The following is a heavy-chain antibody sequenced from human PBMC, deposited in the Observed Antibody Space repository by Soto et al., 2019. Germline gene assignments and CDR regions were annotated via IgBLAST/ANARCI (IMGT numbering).Heavy chain of an antibody. CDR3: ARQEAYFEWGV. V-gene: IGHV5-51*01. CDR1: GYSFTNYW. D-gene: IGHD1-26*01. J-gene: IGHJ6*02. CDR2: IYPDDSDT. Sequence: PGESLKISCEASGYSFTNYWIGWVRQMPGKGLEWMGSIYPDDSDTRDSPSFQGQVIMSADKSISTAYLQWSSLKASDTAIYYCARQEAYFEWGVWGQGTTVTV.